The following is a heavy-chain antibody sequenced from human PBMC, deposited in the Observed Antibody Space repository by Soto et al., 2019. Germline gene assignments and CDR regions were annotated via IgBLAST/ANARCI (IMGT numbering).Heavy chain of an antibody. CDR2: INSDGSAT. Sequence: EVQLVESGGGLVQPGGSLRLSCATSGFTFKSYWMHWVRQAPGKGLVWVSGINSDGSATIYADSVKGRFTISRDNAKNTLYQQMSSLRAEDTAVYYCASPHPPCGPTCYASPDFWGQGTLVTVSS. J-gene: IGHJ4*02. CDR3: ASPHPPCGPTCYASPDF. V-gene: IGHV3-74*01. D-gene: IGHD2-2*01. CDR1: GFTFKSYW.